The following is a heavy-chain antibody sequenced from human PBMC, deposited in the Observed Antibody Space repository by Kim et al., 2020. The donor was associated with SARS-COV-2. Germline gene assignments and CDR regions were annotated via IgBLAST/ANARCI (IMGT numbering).Heavy chain of an antibody. J-gene: IGHJ4*02. D-gene: IGHD3-10*01. CDR3: TTHYYGSGSAHFDY. V-gene: IGHV3-15*01. CDR2: IKSKTDGGTT. Sequence: GGSLRLSCAASGFTFSNAWMSWVRQAPGKGLEWVGRIKSKTDGGTTDYAAPVKGRFTISRDDSKNTLYLQMNSLKTEDTAVYYCTTHYYGSGSAHFDYWGQGTLVTVSS. CDR1: GFTFSNAW.